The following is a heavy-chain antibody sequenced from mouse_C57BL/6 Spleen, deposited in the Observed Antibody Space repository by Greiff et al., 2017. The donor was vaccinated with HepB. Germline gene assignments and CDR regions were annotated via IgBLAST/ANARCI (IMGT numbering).Heavy chain of an antibody. CDR3: AREEGGGYDGFAY. J-gene: IGHJ3*01. V-gene: IGHV1-72*01. D-gene: IGHD2-2*01. CDR1: GYTFTSYW. Sequence: QVQLKQPGAELVKPGASVKLSCKASGYTFTSYWMHWVKQRPGRGLEWIGRIDPNSGGTKYNEKFKSKATLTVDKPSSTAYMQLSSLTSEDSAVYYCAREEGGGYDGFAYWGQGTLVTVSA. CDR2: IDPNSGGT.